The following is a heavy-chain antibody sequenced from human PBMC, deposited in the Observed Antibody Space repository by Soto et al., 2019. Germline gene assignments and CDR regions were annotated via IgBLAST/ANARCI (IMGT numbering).Heavy chain of an antibody. CDR3: ATVGYTFGYASKT. Sequence: EEQLVESGGGLVEPGGSLRLSCAASGFTFNNAWMSWVRQAPGKGLEWVGRIKNKIDGGTTDYAAPVKGRFTISRDDSKNTVYLQMNRLKTDDTAVYYCATVGYTFGYASKTWGQGTLVAVSS. CDR1: GFTFNNAW. V-gene: IGHV3-15*01. J-gene: IGHJ4*02. D-gene: IGHD5-18*01. CDR2: IKNKIDGGTT.